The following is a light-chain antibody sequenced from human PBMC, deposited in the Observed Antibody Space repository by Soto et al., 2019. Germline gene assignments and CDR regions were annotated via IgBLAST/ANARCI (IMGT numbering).Light chain of an antibody. V-gene: IGKV3-20*01. J-gene: IGKJ2*01. CDR2: GAS. CDR1: QSVSGSY. Sequence: EIVLTQSPGTLSLSPGERTTLSCRASQSVSGSYLAWYQQKPGQAPRLLIYGASSRATGVPARFSGSGSGTDFTLTISRLEPEDFAAYYCQQYGGSPPYTFGQGTKWIS. CDR3: QQYGGSPPYT.